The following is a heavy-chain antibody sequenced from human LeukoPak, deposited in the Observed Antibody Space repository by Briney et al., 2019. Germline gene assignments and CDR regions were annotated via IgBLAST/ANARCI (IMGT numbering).Heavy chain of an antibody. CDR3: ARVYRHYDYVWGSYRYPDY. D-gene: IGHD3-16*02. CDR2: IYSGGST. J-gene: IGHJ4*02. CDR1: GFTVSSNY. V-gene: IGHV3-53*01. Sequence: GGSLRLFCAASGFTVSSNYMSWVRQAPGKGLEWVSVIYSGGSTYYADSVKGRFTISRDNSKNTLYLQMNSLRAEDTAVYYCARVYRHYDYVWGSYRYPDYWGQGTLVTVSS.